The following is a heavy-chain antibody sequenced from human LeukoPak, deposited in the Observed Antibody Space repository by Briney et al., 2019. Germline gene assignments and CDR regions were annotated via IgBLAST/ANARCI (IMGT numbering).Heavy chain of an antibody. V-gene: IGHV3-7*03. Sequence: GGSLRLSCAASGFTFSLYWMNWVRRAPGKGLEWVANIKQDGSEKNYVDSVKGRFTISRDNAKNSLYLQMNNLRVEDTAMYYCAGGTGFIIKGWGQGTLVTVSS. D-gene: IGHD3-9*01. CDR3: AGGTGFIIKG. CDR2: IKQDGSEK. J-gene: IGHJ4*02. CDR1: GFTFSLYW.